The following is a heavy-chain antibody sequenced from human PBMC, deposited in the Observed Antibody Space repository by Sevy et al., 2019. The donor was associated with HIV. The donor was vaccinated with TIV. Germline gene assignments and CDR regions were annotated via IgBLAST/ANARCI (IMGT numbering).Heavy chain of an antibody. CDR1: GFTFNNFN. CDR2: ISGSSNYI. Sequence: GESLKISCAASGFTFNNFNMNWVRQAPGKELQWVSSISGSSNYIYYAESLKGRFIISRDNVKDTVFLQMNSLSADDTAVYYCARGPPDGSYDYFDSWGQGTLVTVSS. V-gene: IGHV3-21*06. J-gene: IGHJ4*02. CDR3: ARGPPDGSYDYFDS. D-gene: IGHD1-26*01.